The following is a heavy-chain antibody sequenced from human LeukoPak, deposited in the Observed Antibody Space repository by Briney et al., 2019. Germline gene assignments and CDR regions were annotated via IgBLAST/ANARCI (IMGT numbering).Heavy chain of an antibody. Sequence: ASVKVSWKASGYTFCSYGISWVRQAAGQGLELKGWISAYNGNTNYAQKLQGRVTVTTDTSTSRADMELKSLRSDDTAVYYCAREGWGSGFRYGMDVWGQGTTVTVSS. CDR3: AREGWGSGFRYGMDV. J-gene: IGHJ6*02. V-gene: IGHV1-18*01. CDR2: ISAYNGNT. CDR1: GYTFCSYG. D-gene: IGHD5-12*01.